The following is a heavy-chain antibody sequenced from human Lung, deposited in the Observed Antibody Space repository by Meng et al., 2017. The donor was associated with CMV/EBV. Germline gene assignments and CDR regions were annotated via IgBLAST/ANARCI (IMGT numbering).Heavy chain of an antibody. V-gene: IGHV2-26*01. Sequence: SGPTLVKPTETLTLTCTVSGFSLDNSRMGVTWVRQPPGKALAWLAHIFSNDEKSYRASLKSRLSISKDTSRSQVVLTMTNMDPVDTATYYCARMTMASRYWYFDLWXRGTLVXVSS. J-gene: IGHJ2*01. CDR2: IFSNDEK. CDR1: GFSLDNSRMG. CDR3: ARMTMASRYWYFDL. D-gene: IGHD4/OR15-4a*01.